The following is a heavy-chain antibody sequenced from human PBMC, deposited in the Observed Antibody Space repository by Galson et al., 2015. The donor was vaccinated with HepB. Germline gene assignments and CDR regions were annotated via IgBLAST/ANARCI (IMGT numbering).Heavy chain of an antibody. Sequence: SLRLSCAASGFTFSNYGMHWVRQAPGKGLQWVAAVSYDGSNKYYVDSVKGRSTISRDNSKRTVYLQMNSLRAEDTAVYYCAKDGGALYGVIRYYMDVWGKGTTVTVSS. V-gene: IGHV3-30*18. J-gene: IGHJ6*03. CDR2: VSYDGSNK. CDR1: GFTFSNYG. D-gene: IGHD3-10*01. CDR3: AKDGGALYGVIRYYMDV.